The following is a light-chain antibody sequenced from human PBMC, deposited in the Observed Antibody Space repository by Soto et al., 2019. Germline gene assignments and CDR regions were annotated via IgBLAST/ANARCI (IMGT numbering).Light chain of an antibody. V-gene: IGLV4-69*01. J-gene: IGLJ2*01. CDR1: SGHSSYA. CDR2: LNSDGSH. CDR3: QTWGTVV. Sequence: QLVLTQSPSASASLGASVKLTCTLSSGHSSYAIALHQQQPEKGPRYLMKLNSDGSHSKGDGIPDRFSGSSSGAERYLTISSLQSDDEDDYYCQTWGTVVFGGGTKLTVL.